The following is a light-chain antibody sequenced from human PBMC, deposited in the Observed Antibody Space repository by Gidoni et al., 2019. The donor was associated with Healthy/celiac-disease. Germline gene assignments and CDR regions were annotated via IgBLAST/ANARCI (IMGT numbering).Light chain of an antibody. J-gene: IGLJ2*01. CDR1: NIGSKS. Sequence: SYVLTQPPSVSVAPGKTARITCGGNNIGSKSVHWYQQKQGQAPVLVIYYDSDRPSGIPERFSGSNSGNTATLTISRVEAGDEADYYCQVWDSSSEVVFGGGTKLTVL. CDR2: YDS. CDR3: QVWDSSSEVV. V-gene: IGLV3-21*04.